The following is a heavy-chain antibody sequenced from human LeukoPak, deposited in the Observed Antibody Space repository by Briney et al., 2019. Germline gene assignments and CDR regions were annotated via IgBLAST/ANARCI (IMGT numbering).Heavy chain of an antibody. Sequence: PSQTLSLTCTVSGNSITSGGYYWSWIRQRPGKGLEWIGYIYKTGSTNYNPSLKSRVTISVDTSKNQFSLKLSSVTAADTAVYYCARGYCSGGSCYSWWFDPWGQGTLVTVSS. CDR1: GNSITSGGYY. CDR2: IYKTGST. J-gene: IGHJ5*02. D-gene: IGHD2-15*01. CDR3: ARGYCSGGSCYSWWFDP. V-gene: IGHV4-31*03.